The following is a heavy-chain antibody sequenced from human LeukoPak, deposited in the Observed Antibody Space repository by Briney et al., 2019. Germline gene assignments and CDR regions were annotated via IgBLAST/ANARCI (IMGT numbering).Heavy chain of an antibody. D-gene: IGHD2-15*01. CDR2: IIPIFGTA. CDR1: VCTFSSYA. V-gene: IGHV1-69*01. CDR3: ARGDSGGRYYYYYGMDV. J-gene: IGHJ6*02. Sequence: GSSVKVSCKASVCTFSSYAISWVRQAPGQGLEWMGGIIPIFGTANYAQKFQGRVTITADESTSTAYMELSSLRSEDTAVYYCARGDSGGRYYYYYGMDVWGQGTTVTVSS.